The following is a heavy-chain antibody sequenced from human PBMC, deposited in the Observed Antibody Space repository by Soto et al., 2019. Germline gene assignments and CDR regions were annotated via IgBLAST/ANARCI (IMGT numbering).Heavy chain of an antibody. CDR2: INHSGIT. CDR1: GESVSGYF. D-gene: IGHD4-4*01. J-gene: IGHJ4*02. V-gene: IGHV4-34*01. Sequence: XETLSPTRPVSGESVSGYFWTWIRQPPGKGLGWLAEINHSGITNYNRSVERRVSMSVDTSKNQCSLRLYSVTAADTGVYYCVRGPYDYNSRYFDDWGQGTLVTVSS. CDR3: VRGPYDYNSRYFDD.